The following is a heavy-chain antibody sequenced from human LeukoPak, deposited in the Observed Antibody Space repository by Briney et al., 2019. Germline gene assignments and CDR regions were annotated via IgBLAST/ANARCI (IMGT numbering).Heavy chain of an antibody. D-gene: IGHD6-6*01. CDR1: GYTFTGYY. J-gene: IGHJ6*03. V-gene: IGHV1-2*02. CDR2: INPNSGGT. CDR3: ARGSPRIAARLGIDMDV. Sequence: ASVKVSCKASGYTFTGYYMHWMRHAPGQGLEWMGWINPNSGGTNYAQKFQGRVTMTRDTSISTAYMELSRLRSDDTAVYYCARGSPRIAARLGIDMDVWGKGTTVTVSS.